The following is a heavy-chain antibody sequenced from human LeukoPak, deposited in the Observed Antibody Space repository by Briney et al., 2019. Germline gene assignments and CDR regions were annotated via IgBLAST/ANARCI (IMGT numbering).Heavy chain of an antibody. CDR3: ARDVDYNGSGSYLRWFDT. CDR1: GGSIASSNW. CDR2: IYHGGST. J-gene: IGHJ5*02. Sequence: KASETLSLTCAVSGGSIASSNWWSWVRQPPGKGLEWIGEIYHGGSTNYNPSLKSRVTISVDTSKNQFSLKLTSVTAADTAIYYCARDVDYNGSGSYLRWFDTWGQGTLVTVSS. D-gene: IGHD3-10*01. V-gene: IGHV4-4*02.